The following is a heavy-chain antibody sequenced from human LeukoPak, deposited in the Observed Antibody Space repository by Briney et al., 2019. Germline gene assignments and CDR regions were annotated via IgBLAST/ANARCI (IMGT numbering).Heavy chain of an antibody. CDR1: GGSISSYY. J-gene: IGHJ6*02. CDR3: ARHLLYFDGYYGMDV. CDR2: IYYSGST. Sequence: SETLSLTCTVSGGSISSYYWSWIRQPPGKGLEWIGYIYYSGSTNYNPSLKSRVTISVDTSKNQFSLKLSSVTAADTAVYYCARHLLYFDGYYGMDVWGQGTTVTVSS. V-gene: IGHV4-59*08. D-gene: IGHD3-9*01.